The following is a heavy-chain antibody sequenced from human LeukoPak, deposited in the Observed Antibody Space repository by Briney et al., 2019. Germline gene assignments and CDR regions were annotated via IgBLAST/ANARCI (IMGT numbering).Heavy chain of an antibody. D-gene: IGHD6-6*01. CDR2: ISSGGSTI. V-gene: IGHV3-11*01. CDR1: GFTFSDYY. CDR3: VGGIAARFSMGFDY. Sequence: NTGGSLRLSCAVSGFTFSDYYMSWIRQAPGKGLEWVSYISSGGSTISHADSVKGRFTISRDNSKNTLYLQMNSLRAEDTAVYYCVGGIAARFSMGFDYWGQGTLVTVSS. J-gene: IGHJ4*02.